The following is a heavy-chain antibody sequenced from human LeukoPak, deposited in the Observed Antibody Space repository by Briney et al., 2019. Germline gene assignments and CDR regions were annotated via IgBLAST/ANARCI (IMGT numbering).Heavy chain of an antibody. V-gene: IGHV3-7*02. Sequence: GGSLRLSCAASGFTFSSYWMSWVRQAPGKGLEWVANIKQDGSARYYVDSVKGRFTISRGNARDSLYLQMNSLRAEDTAVYYCASSHNIAASDLDAFDIWGQGTMVTVSS. D-gene: IGHD6-13*01. CDR2: IKQDGSAR. J-gene: IGHJ3*02. CDR1: GFTFSSYW. CDR3: ASSHNIAASDLDAFDI.